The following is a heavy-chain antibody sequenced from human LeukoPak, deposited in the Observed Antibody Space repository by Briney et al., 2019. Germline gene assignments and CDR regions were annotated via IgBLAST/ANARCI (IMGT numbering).Heavy chain of an antibody. Sequence: GGSLRLSCAASGFTFSSYAMHWVRQAPGKGLEWVAVISYDGSNKYYADSVKGRFTISRDNSKNTLYLQMNSLRAEDTAVYYCARSGGYVGYFDYWGQGTLVTVSS. CDR1: GFTFSSYA. J-gene: IGHJ4*02. CDR3: ARSGGYVGYFDY. V-gene: IGHV3-30*01. D-gene: IGHD5-12*01. CDR2: ISYDGSNK.